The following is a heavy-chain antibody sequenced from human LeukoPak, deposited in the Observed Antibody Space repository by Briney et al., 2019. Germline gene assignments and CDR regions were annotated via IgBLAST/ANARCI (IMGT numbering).Heavy chain of an antibody. J-gene: IGHJ4*02. Sequence: GGSLRLSCAASEFSVSSNYMTWVRQAPGKGLECVSIIYSGGTTYYEVSVRGRFTISRDNSKNTLYLQMDRLRVEDTAVYYCARKSDSLMLRGGDCWGQGTLVTVSS. CDR2: IYSGGTT. CDR3: ARKSDSLMLRGGDC. D-gene: IGHD3-10*01. CDR1: EFSVSSNY. V-gene: IGHV3-66*01.